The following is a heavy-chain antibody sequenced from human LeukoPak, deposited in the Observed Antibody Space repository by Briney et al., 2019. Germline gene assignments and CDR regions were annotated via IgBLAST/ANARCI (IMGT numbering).Heavy chain of an antibody. D-gene: IGHD3-22*01. CDR1: GFTFSSYS. J-gene: IGHJ4*02. CDR2: IRYDGSNK. Sequence: PGGSLRLSCAASGFTFSSYSMNWVRQAPGKGLEWVAFIRYDGSNKYYADSVKGRFTISRDNSKNTLYLQMNSLRAEDTAVYYCAKDPKYYYDSSGYYFDYWGQGTLVTVSS. CDR3: AKDPKYYYDSSGYYFDY. V-gene: IGHV3-30*02.